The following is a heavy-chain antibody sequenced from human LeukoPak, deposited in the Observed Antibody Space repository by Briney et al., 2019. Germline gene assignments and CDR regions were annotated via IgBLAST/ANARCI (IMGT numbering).Heavy chain of an antibody. D-gene: IGHD2-2*01. Sequence: GGSLRLSCAASGFTFSSYGMHWVRQAPGKGLEWVAVIWYDGSNKYYADSVKGRFTISRDNSKNTLYLQMNSLRAEDTAVYYWAKDPRPCSSTSCPTWLDHWGQGTLVNGSS. V-gene: IGHV3-33*06. CDR1: GFTFSSYG. CDR2: IWYDGSNK. J-gene: IGHJ4*02. CDR3: AKDPRPCSSTSCPTWLDH.